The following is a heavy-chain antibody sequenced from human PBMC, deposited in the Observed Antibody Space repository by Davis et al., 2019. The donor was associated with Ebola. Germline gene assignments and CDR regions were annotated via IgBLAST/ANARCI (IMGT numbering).Heavy chain of an antibody. J-gene: IGHJ4*02. CDR1: GFTFSSYS. V-gene: IGHV3-21*01. CDR2: ISSSSSYI. CDR3: ASQYITPENGPEYYFDY. D-gene: IGHD3-3*01. Sequence: GESLKISCAASGFTFSSYSMNWVRQAPGKGLEWVSSISSSSSYIYYADSVKGRFTISRDNAKNSLYLQMNSLRAEDTAVYYCASQYITPENGPEYYFDYWGQGTLVTVSS.